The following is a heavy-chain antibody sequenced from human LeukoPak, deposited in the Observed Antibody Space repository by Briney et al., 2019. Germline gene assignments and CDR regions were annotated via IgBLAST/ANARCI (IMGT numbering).Heavy chain of an antibody. CDR3: AKGILRYFDWFPGY. J-gene: IGHJ4*02. V-gene: IGHV3-23*01. CDR2: ISGSGST. CDR1: GFTFSSYA. D-gene: IGHD3-9*01. Sequence: GGSLRLSCAASGFTFSSYAMSWVRQAPGKGLEWVSAISGSGSTYYAGSVKGRFTISRDNSKNMLYLQMNSLRAVDTAVYYCAKGILRYFDWFPGYWGQGTLVIVSS.